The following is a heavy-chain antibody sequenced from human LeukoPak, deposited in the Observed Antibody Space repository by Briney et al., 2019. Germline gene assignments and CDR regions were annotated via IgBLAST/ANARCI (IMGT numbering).Heavy chain of an antibody. D-gene: IGHD3-22*01. J-gene: IGHJ4*02. CDR3: AKYFYDSSTYSFDY. Sequence: PGGSLRLSCAASGFTFSNYAMSCVRQAPGKGLEWVSSIGSGGTTHYADSVKGRFTISRDNSKNTLFLQMNSLRAEDTAVYYCAKYFYDSSTYSFDYWGQGTLVTVSS. V-gene: IGHV3-23*01. CDR1: GFTFSNYA. CDR2: IGSGGTT.